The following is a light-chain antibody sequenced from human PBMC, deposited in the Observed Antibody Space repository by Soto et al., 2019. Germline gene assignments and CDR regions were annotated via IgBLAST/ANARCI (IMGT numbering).Light chain of an antibody. CDR2: DVS. Sequence: DIQMTQFPSTLSASVGDRVTITCRVSQNIGSWLAWYQQKPGKAPKVLIYDVSNLETGVPSRFSGSGSGTEFTLTISSLQPDDFATYYCQQYNTYWTFGQGTKVEIK. V-gene: IGKV1-5*01. CDR3: QQYNTYWT. CDR1: QNIGSW. J-gene: IGKJ1*01.